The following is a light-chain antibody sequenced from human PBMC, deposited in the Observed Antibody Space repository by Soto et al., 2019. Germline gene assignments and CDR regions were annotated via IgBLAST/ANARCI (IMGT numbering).Light chain of an antibody. Sequence: QSALTQPASVSGSPGQSITVSCIGTSSDVGGYNYVSWYQQHPGKAPKLMIHDVSNRPSGVSNRFSGSKSGNTASLTISGRQADDEAYYYCSSYASSNNQLFCGGATLTAL. J-gene: IGLJ2*01. CDR3: SSYASSNNQL. CDR1: SSDVGGYNY. V-gene: IGLV2-14*01. CDR2: DVS.